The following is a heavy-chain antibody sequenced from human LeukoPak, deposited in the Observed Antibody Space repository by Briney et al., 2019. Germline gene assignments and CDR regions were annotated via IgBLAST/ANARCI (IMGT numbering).Heavy chain of an antibody. CDR1: GFTFSDYA. J-gene: IGHJ4*02. D-gene: IGHD3-9*01. CDR2: ISYDGSNK. V-gene: IGHV3-30-3*01. CDR3: AISGRDILTGYFSY. Sequence: GGSLRLSCAASGFTFSDYALHWVRQAPSKGLEWVAVISYDGSNKYYADSVKGRFTISRDNSKNTLYLQMNSLRAEDTAVYYCAISGRDILTGYFSYWGQGTLVTVSS.